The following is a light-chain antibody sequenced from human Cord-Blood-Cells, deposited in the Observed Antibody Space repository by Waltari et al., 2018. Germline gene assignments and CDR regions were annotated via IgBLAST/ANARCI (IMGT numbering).Light chain of an antibody. CDR3: CSYAGSYTWV. Sequence: QSALTHPRSVSGSPGQSVTISCTGTSNDVGGYNYVSWYQQHPGKAPKLMIYDVSKRPSGVPDRFSGSKSGNTASLTLSGRQAEDEADYYCCSYAGSYTWVFGGGTKLTVL. V-gene: IGLV2-11*01. J-gene: IGLJ3*02. CDR1: SNDVGGYNY. CDR2: DVS.